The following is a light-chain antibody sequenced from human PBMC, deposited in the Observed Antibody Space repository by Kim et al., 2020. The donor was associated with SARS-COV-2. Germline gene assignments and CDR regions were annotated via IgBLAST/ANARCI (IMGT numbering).Light chain of an antibody. Sequence: ATLSLSPGERATLSCRASQSVSIYLAWYQQKPGQAPRLLIYDASNRATGIPARFSGSGSGTDFTLTISSLEPEDFAVYYCQQAFTFGPGTRVDIK. J-gene: IGKJ3*01. CDR3: QQAFT. CDR2: DAS. V-gene: IGKV3-11*01. CDR1: QSVSIY.